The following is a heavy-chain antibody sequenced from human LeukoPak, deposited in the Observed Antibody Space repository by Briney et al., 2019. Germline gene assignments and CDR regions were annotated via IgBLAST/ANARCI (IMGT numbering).Heavy chain of an antibody. J-gene: IGHJ4*02. CDR3: ARRPDSFLDYSDY. CDR1: GGSISSYY. D-gene: IGHD3-3*01. V-gene: IGHV4-59*08. CDR2: IYYSGST. Sequence: PSETLSLTCTVSGGSISSYYWSWIRQPPGKGLEWIGYIYYSGSTNYNPPLKSRVTISVDTSKNQFSLKLSSVTAADTAVYYCARRPDSFLDYSDYWGQGTLVTVSS.